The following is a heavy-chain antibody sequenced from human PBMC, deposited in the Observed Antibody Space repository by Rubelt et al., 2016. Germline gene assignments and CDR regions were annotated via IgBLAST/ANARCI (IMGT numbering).Heavy chain of an antibody. CDR3: ARESSSGWYIDY. D-gene: IGHD6-19*01. V-gene: IGHV1-2*04. CDR2: INPNSGGT. J-gene: IGHJ4*02. CDR1: GYTFTSYA. Sequence: QVQLVQSGSELKKPGASVKVSCKASGYTFTSYAMNWVRQAPGQGLEWMGWINPNSGGTNYAQKFQGWVTMTRDTSISTAYMELSRLRSDDTAVFYCARESSSGWYIDYWGQGTLVTVSS.